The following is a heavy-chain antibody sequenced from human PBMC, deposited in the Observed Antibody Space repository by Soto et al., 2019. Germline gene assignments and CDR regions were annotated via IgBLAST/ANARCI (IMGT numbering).Heavy chain of an antibody. V-gene: IGHV3-48*02. CDR3: ARVGQHLRYCSSTSCLDY. CDR1: GFTFSSYS. J-gene: IGHJ4*02. CDR2: ISSSSSTI. D-gene: IGHD2-2*01. Sequence: GGSLRLSCAASGFTFSSYSMNWVRQAPGKGLEWVSYISSSSSTIYYADSVKGRFTISRDNAKNSLYLQMNSLRDEDTAVYYCARVGQHLRYCSSTSCLDYWGQGTLVTVSS.